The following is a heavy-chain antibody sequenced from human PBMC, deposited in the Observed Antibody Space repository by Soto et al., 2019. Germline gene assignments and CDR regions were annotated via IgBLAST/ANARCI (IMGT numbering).Heavy chain of an antibody. CDR2: MTRDGSKI. CDR3: ARDVFPDNSALLSNRFDS. V-gene: IGHV3-30*03. Sequence: QVQLVESGGGEVQPGRSLKLSCTVAGFTLSSYGMHWVRQAPGKGLEWVAAMTRDGSKIFYVDSVQGRFSISRDNSKNTLYLQMNSLRAEDTAVYYCARDVFPDNSALLSNRFDSWGQGTLVTVSS. CDR1: GFTLSSYG. J-gene: IGHJ5*01. D-gene: IGHD3-22*01.